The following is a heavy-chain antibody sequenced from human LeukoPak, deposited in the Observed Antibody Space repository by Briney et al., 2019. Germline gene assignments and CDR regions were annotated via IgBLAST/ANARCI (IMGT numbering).Heavy chain of an antibody. CDR2: INHSGST. D-gene: IGHD3-10*01. CDR3: ARGRKVRGVRYYYYGMDV. Sequence: SETLSLTCAVYGGSFSGYYWSWIRQPPGKGLEWIGEINHSGSTNYNPSVKSRGTISVDTSKNQFSLKLSSVTAADTAVYYCARGRKVRGVRYYYYGMDVWGQGTTVTVSS. V-gene: IGHV4-34*01. J-gene: IGHJ6*02. CDR1: GGSFSGYY.